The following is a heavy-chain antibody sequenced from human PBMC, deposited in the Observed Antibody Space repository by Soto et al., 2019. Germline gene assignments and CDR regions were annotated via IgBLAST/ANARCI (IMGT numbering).Heavy chain of an antibody. D-gene: IGHD6-19*01. J-gene: IGHJ4*02. CDR1: GGSISSYY. Sequence: SETLSLTCTVSGGSISSYYWSWIRQPAGKGLEWIGRIYTSGSTNYNPSLKSRVTMSVDTSKNQFSLKLSSVTAADTAVYYCEREIKTKQWLVKPFDYWGQGTLVTVSS. V-gene: IGHV4-4*07. CDR2: IYTSGST. CDR3: EREIKTKQWLVKPFDY.